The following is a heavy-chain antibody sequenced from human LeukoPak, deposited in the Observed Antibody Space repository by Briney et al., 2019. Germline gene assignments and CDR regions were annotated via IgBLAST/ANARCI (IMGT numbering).Heavy chain of an antibody. V-gene: IGHV1-69*04. D-gene: IGHD3-10*01. Sequence: SVKVSCKASGGTFSSYTISWVRQAPGQGLEWMGRIIPILGIANYAQKFQGRVTITADKSTSTAYMELSSLRSEDTAVYYCARDGDSVSFDYWGQGTLVTVSS. CDR3: ARDGDSVSFDY. J-gene: IGHJ4*02. CDR2: IIPILGIA. CDR1: GGTFSSYT.